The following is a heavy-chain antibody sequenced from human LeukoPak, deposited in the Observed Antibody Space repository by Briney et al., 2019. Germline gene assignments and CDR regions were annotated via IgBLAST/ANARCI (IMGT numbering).Heavy chain of an antibody. J-gene: IGHJ4*02. CDR1: GFTVSKNY. V-gene: IGHV3-53*01. CDR2: IYFGDST. D-gene: IGHD6-19*01. CDR3: ARDGGSGWSSAFLDH. Sequence: HSGGSLRLSCAASGFTVSKNYMNWVRQAPGKGLEWVSVIYFGDSTSYADSVKGRFTISRDNSKNTLYLQMSSLRPDDTAVYYCARDGGSGWSSAFLDHWGQGTLVTVSP.